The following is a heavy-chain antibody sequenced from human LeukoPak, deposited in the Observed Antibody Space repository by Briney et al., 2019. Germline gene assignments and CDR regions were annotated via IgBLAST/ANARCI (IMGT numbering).Heavy chain of an antibody. CDR1: GFTFSSYG. V-gene: IGHV3-30*18. CDR3: AKDGPTVAPFPYYYYYGMDV. CDR2: ISYDGSNK. J-gene: IGHJ6*02. D-gene: IGHD6-19*01. Sequence: GGSLRLSCAASGFTFSSYGMRWVRQAPGKGLEWVAVISYDGSNKYYADSVKGRFTISRDNSKNTLYLQMNSLRAEDTAVYYCAKDGPTVAPFPYYYYYGMDVWGQGTTVTVSS.